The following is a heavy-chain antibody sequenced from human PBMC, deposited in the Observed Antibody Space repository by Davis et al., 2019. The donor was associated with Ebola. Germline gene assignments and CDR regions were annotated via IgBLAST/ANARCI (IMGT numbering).Heavy chain of an antibody. CDR2: IAPDDSYI. D-gene: IGHD2-2*01. J-gene: IGHJ4*02. CDR3: ARRSLYCSPSSCFWD. CDR1: GYTFSDYW. Sequence: GESLKISCQVHGYTFSDYWINWVRQKPGQGLEWMGRIAPDDSYIDYNPSLQGHVTFSVDKSLSTVYLQWSSLRASDTATYYCARRSLYCSPSSCFWDWGQGTPVTVSS. V-gene: IGHV5-10-1*01.